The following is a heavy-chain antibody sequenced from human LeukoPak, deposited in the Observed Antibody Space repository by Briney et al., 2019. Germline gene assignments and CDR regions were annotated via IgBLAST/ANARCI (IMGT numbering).Heavy chain of an antibody. CDR2: ISNSAI. J-gene: IGHJ3*02. CDR3: AINGCYRGVCDFDI. CDR1: GFTFTNYG. V-gene: IGHV3-48*01. Sequence: GGSLRLSCATSGFTFTNYGIKWVRQAPGKGLEWVSYISNSAILYADSVNGRFTISRDNARNSLYLQLNSLRAEDTAVYYCAINGCYRGVCDFDIWGQGTMVTVSS. D-gene: IGHD2-21*01.